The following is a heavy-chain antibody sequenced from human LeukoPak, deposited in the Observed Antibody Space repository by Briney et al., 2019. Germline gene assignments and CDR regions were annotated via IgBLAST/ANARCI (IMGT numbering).Heavy chain of an antibody. CDR3: ARDPGAYGDFYAFDI. D-gene: IGHD4-17*01. Sequence: SETLSLTYAVYGGSFSGYYWSWIRQPPGKGLEWIGEINHSGSTNYNPSLKSRVTISVDTSKNQFSLKLSSVTAADTAVYYCARDPGAYGDFYAFDIWGQGTMVTVSS. CDR2: INHSGST. V-gene: IGHV4-34*01. CDR1: GGSFSGYY. J-gene: IGHJ3*02.